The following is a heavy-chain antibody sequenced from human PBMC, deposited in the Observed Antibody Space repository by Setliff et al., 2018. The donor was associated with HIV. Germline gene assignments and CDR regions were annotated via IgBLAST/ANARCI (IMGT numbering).Heavy chain of an antibody. V-gene: IGHV3-7*01. CDR3: ARDGTTFLAAMDV. J-gene: IGHJ6*03. CDR2: INQDGNVK. Sequence: GGSLRLSCTDSGFSSNNYWMSWVRQAPGKGLEWAAHINQDGNVKYYVDSVKGRFTISRDNAKNSLYLQMNSLRAEDTAVYYCARDGTTFLAAMDVWGKGTTVTVSS. D-gene: IGHD3-3*02. CDR1: GFSSNNYW.